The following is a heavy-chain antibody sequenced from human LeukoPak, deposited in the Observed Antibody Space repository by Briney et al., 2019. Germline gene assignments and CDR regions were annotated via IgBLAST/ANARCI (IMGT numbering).Heavy chain of an antibody. Sequence: SETLSLTCTVSGGSISSYYWSWIRQPAGKGLEWIGRIYTSGSTNYDPSLKSRVTMSVDTSKNQFSLKLSSVTAADTAVYYCARDGYYYDSSGYGLDYWGQGTLVTVSS. D-gene: IGHD3-22*01. CDR2: IYTSGST. CDR3: ARDGYYYDSSGYGLDY. CDR1: GGSISSYY. J-gene: IGHJ4*02. V-gene: IGHV4-4*07.